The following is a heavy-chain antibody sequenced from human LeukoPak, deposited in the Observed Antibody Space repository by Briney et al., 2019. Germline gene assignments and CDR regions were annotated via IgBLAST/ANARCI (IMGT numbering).Heavy chain of an antibody. V-gene: IGHV3-23*01. CDR2: ISGSGGST. Sequence: PGGSLRLSCAASGFTFSSYGMSWVRQAPGKGLEWVSAISGSGGSTYYADSVKGRFTISRDNSKNTLYLQMNSLRAEDTAVYYCAKTSRGRTYYYDSSGYEPFDYWGQGTLVTVSS. CDR1: GFTFSSYG. CDR3: AKTSRGRTYYYDSSGYEPFDY. D-gene: IGHD3-22*01. J-gene: IGHJ4*02.